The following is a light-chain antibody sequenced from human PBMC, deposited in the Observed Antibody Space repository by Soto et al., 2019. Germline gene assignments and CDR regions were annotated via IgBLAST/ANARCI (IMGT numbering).Light chain of an antibody. CDR3: QQYHNWPLYP. V-gene: IGKV3-15*01. J-gene: IGKJ2*01. CDR1: QSVSSN. CDR2: GAS. Sequence: EIVMTQSPATLSVSPGERATLSCRASQSVSSNLAWYQQKPGQAPRLLIYGASTRATGIPARFSGSGSGTEFTLTISSLQSEDFAVYYCQQYHNWPLYPFGQGTKLEI.